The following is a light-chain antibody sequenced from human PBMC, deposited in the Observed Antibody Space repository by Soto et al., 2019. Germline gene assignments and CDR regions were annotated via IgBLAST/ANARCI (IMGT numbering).Light chain of an antibody. Sequence: QSVLTQPASVSGSPGQSITTSCTGTSSDVGSYNLVSWYQQHPGKAPKLMIYEVSKRPSGVSNRFSGSKSGNTASLTISWLQAEDEADYYCCSYAGSSTYVFGTGTKVTVL. CDR3: CSYAGSSTYV. J-gene: IGLJ1*01. V-gene: IGLV2-23*02. CDR1: SSDVGSYNL. CDR2: EVS.